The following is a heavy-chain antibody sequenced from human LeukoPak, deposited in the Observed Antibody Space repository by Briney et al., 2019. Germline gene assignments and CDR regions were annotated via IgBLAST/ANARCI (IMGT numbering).Heavy chain of an antibody. V-gene: IGHV4-39*07. D-gene: IGHD3-22*01. CDR2: IYYSGST. CDR3: ARLARDSSSGDAFDI. J-gene: IGHJ3*02. CDR1: GGSISSSSYY. Sequence: SETLSLTCTVSGGSISSSSYYWGWIRQPPGKGLEWIGSIYYSGSTYYNPSLKSRVTISVDTSKNQFSLKLSSVTAADTAVYYCARLARDSSSGDAFDIWGQGTMVTVSS.